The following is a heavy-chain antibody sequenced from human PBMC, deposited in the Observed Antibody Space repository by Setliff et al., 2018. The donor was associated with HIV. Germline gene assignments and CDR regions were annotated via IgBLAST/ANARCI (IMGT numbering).Heavy chain of an antibody. V-gene: IGHV3-30*02. CDR1: GFTFNSYG. D-gene: IGHD6-13*01. CDR3: AKDHGSSWYSLDN. J-gene: IGHJ4*02. CDR2: IRYDGSNK. Sequence: GGSLRLSCAASGFTFNSYGMHWVRQAPGKGLEWVAFIRYDGSNKYYADSVKGRFTISRDNSKNTLYLQMNSLRAEDTAVYYCAKDHGSSWYSLDNWGQGTLVTVSS.